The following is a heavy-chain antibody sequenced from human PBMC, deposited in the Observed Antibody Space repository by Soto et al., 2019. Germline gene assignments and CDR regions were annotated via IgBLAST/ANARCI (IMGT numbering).Heavy chain of an antibody. V-gene: IGHV1-8*01. CDR3: ARQGYYYDSSGYYYVGVYYYYGMDV. J-gene: IGHJ6*02. Sequence: ASVKVSCKASGYTFTSYGTNWVRQATGQGLEWMGWMNPNSGNTGYAQKFQGRDTMTRNTSISTAYMELSSRRSEDTAVYYCARQGYYYDSSGYYYVGVYYYYGMDVWGQGTTVTVSS. D-gene: IGHD3-22*01. CDR1: GYTFTSYG. CDR2: MNPNSGNT.